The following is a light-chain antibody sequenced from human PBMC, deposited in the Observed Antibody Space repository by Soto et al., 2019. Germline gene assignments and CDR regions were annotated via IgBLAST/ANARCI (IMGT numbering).Light chain of an antibody. Sequence: IVLAQSPSTLFLSPSGTLTLSFMASSSFSSNLAWYQQKPGQAPRLLIYGASTRATGVPARFSGSGSGTEFTLTISSVQSEDFAVYYCQQYNNWPRTFGQGTRLEIK. V-gene: IGKV3-15*01. CDR1: SSFSSN. CDR2: GAS. CDR3: QQYNNWPRT. J-gene: IGKJ5*01.